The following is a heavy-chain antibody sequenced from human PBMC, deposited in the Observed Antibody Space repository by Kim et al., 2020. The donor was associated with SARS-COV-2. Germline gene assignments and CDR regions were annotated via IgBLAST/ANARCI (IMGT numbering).Heavy chain of an antibody. CDR1: GFTFSSYS. J-gene: IGHJ3*02. V-gene: IGHV3-48*02. CDR3: ARACSGGSCYYLGDAFDI. D-gene: IGHD2-15*01. Sequence: GGSLRLSCAASGFTFSSYSMNWVRQAPGKGLEWVSYISSSSSTIYYADSVKGRFTISRDNAKNSLYLQMNSLRDEDTAVYYCARACSGGSCYYLGDAFDIWGQGTMVTVSS. CDR2: ISSSSSTI.